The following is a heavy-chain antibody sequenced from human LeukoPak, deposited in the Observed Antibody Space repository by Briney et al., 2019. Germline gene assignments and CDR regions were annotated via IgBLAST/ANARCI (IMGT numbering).Heavy chain of an antibody. Sequence: SETLSLTCAVYGVSFSGYYWSWIRQPPGKGLDGIGYLFYSGRTSYNPSLKSRATISVDTSKTQFSLKLSSVTAADTAVYYCARPVVPAAMSNAFDIWGQGTMVTVSS. D-gene: IGHD2-2*01. CDR1: GVSFSGYY. J-gene: IGHJ3*02. CDR3: ARPVVPAAMSNAFDI. CDR2: LFYSGRT. V-gene: IGHV4-34*11.